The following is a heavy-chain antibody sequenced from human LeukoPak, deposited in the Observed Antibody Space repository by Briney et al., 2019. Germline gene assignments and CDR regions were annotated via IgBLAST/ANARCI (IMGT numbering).Heavy chain of an antibody. D-gene: IGHD6-6*01. V-gene: IGHV3-74*01. J-gene: IGHJ4*02. CDR1: GFTFSSYW. CDR2: INSDGSST. CDR3: AKKSRSSSLLAY. Sequence: GGSLRLSCAASGFTFSSYWMHWVRQAPGKGLVWVSRINSDGSSTSYADSVKGRFTISRDNSKNTLYLQMNSLRAEDTAVYYCAKKSRSSSLLAYWGQGTLVTVSS.